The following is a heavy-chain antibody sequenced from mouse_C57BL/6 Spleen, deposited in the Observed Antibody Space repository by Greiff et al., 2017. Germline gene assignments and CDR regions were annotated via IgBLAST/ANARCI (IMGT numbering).Heavy chain of an antibody. CDR3: ARGITTVSMDY. CDR2: ISYSGST. V-gene: IGHV3-1*01. Sequence: EVMLVESGPGMVKPSQSLSLTCTVTGYSITSGYDWHWIRHFPGNKLEWMGYISYSGSTNYNPSLKSRISITHDTSKNHFFLKLNSVTTEDTATYYCARGITTVSMDYWGQGTSVTVSS. J-gene: IGHJ4*01. CDR1: GYSITSGYD. D-gene: IGHD1-1*01.